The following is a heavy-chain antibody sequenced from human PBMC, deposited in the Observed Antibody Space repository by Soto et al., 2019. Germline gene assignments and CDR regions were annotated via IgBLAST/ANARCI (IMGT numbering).Heavy chain of an antibody. CDR2: ISAYNGNT. CDR1: GYTFTSYG. V-gene: IGHV1-18*01. Sequence: ASVKVSCKASGYTFTSYGISWVRQAPGQGLEWMGWISAYNGNTNYAQKLQGRVTMTTDTSTSTAYMELRSLRSDDTAVYYCARVFGGYYYDSIVYPPPNSSYYSYGMDVWGQGTTFPVSS. D-gene: IGHD3-22*01. CDR3: ARVFGGYYYDSIVYPPPNSSYYSYGMDV. J-gene: IGHJ6*02.